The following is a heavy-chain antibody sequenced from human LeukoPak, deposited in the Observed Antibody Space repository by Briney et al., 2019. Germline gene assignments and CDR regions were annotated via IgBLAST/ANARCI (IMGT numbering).Heavy chain of an antibody. J-gene: IGHJ6*02. CDR2: FDPEDGET. D-gene: IGHD4-17*01. CDR1: EYTLTELS. CDR3: ATDGKNGGVDYGDPRYYYYYGMDV. V-gene: IGHV1-24*01. Sequence: GASVKVSCKVSEYTLTELSMHWVRQAPGKGLEWMGGFDPEDGETIYAQKFQGRVTMTEDTSTDTAYMELSSLRSEDTAVYYCATDGKNGGVDYGDPRYYYYYGMDVWGQGTTVTVSS.